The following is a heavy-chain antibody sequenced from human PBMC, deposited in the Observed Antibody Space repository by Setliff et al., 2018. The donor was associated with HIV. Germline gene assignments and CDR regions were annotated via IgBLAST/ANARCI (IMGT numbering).Heavy chain of an antibody. CDR1: GFIFGNFA. CDR2: ISGGGRSA. D-gene: IGHD3-9*01. V-gene: IGHV3-23*01. J-gene: IGHJ6*03. CDR3: AREGWTLLRYVDWLLSYMDV. Sequence: GGSLRLSCAASGFIFGNFAMSWVRQVPGKGLEWASAISGGGRSADYAASVKGRFTISRDDSKNTLYLEMNSLRGEDTAVYYCAREGWTLLRYVDWLLSYMDVWGKGTTVTVS.